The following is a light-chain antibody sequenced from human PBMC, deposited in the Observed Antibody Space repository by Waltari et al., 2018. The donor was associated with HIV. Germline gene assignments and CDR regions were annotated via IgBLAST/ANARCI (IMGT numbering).Light chain of an antibody. CDR3: CAYAGSTTYVI. CDR1: SSAVGGYNL. CDR2: EVS. V-gene: IGLV2-23*02. Sequence: QSALTQPASVSGSPGQSITIPCTGPSSAVGGYNLISWYQQHPGKAHKLMIYEVSKRPSGVSNRFSGSKSGNTASLTISGLQAEDEADYYCCAYAGSTTYVIFGGGTKLTVL. J-gene: IGLJ2*01.